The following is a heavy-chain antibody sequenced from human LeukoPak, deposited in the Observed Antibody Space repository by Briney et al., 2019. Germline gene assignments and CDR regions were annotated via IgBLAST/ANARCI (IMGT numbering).Heavy chain of an antibody. J-gene: IGHJ5*02. CDR3: ARGGGTAKSLRFDP. CDR2: IKSKTDGGTT. D-gene: IGHD5-18*01. V-gene: IGHV3-15*05. Sequence: GGSLRLSCAASGFTFSNAWMSWVRQAPGKGLEWVGRIKSKTDGGTTDYAAPVKGRFTISRDNAKNTLYLQMNSLRAEDTAVYYCARGGGTAKSLRFDPWGQGTLVTVSS. CDR1: GFTFSNAW.